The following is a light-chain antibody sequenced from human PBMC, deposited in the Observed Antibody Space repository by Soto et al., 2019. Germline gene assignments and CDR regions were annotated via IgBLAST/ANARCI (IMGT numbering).Light chain of an antibody. V-gene: IGLV6-57*02. CDR2: EDN. Sequence: NFMLTQPHSVSESPGKTVTISCTGSSGSIASNYVQWYQQRPGSAPTTVIYEDNQRPSGVPDRFSGSIDSSSNSASLTISGLKTEDEADYYCQSPEIGGGTKLTVL. CDR3: QSPE. J-gene: IGLJ2*01. CDR1: SGSIASNY.